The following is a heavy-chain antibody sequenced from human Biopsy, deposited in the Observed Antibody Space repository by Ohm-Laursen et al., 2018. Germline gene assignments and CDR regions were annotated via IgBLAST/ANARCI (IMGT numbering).Heavy chain of an antibody. D-gene: IGHD2-8*01. V-gene: IGHV3-21*01. CDR2: ISASGNHI. CDR1: GFTFRKYA. J-gene: IGHJ4*02. Sequence: GSLRLSCTASGFTFRKYAMSWVRQAPGKGLEWVSSISASGNHIYYTDSVKGRFTVSRDNGKNSVYLQMNSLRVEDTAVYYCARDGEAKYCKHGVCPSDFWGQGTLVTASS. CDR3: ARDGEAKYCKHGVCPSDF.